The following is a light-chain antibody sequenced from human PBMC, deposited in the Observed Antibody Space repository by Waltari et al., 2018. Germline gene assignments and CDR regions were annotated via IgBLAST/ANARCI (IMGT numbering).Light chain of an antibody. CDR1: QSVSTY. V-gene: IGKV3-11*01. Sequence: EIVLTQSPATLSLSPGERATLSCRASQSVSTYLAWYQQKPGQAPGLLIYDASKRATGIPASFSGSGSGTDFTLTISSLEPEDFAVYYCQHRGDWPLAFGGGTKVEIK. CDR3: QHRGDWPLA. J-gene: IGKJ4*01. CDR2: DAS.